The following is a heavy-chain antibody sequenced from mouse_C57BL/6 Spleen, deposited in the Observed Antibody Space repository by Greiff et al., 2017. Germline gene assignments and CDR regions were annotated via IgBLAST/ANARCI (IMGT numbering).Heavy chain of an antibody. Sequence: VKLVESGPGLVAPSQCLSITCTASGFSLTSYSISWVRQPPGKGLEWLGVIWTGGGTNYNSALKSRLSISKDNSKSQVFLKMNSLQTGDTARYYCARNYDYDEGVWFAYWGQGTLVTVSA. D-gene: IGHD2-4*01. V-gene: IGHV2-9-1*01. CDR1: GFSLTSYS. CDR2: IWTGGGT. J-gene: IGHJ3*01. CDR3: ARNYDYDEGVWFAY.